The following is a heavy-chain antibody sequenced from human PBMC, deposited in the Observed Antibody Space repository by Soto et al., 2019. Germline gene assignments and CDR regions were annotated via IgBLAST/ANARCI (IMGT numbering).Heavy chain of an antibody. CDR1: GGSISGYY. Sequence: SETLSLTCTVSGGSISGYYWSWIRQPPGKGLEWIGYMYKTGSTVYNPSFKSRVTISVDTSKNQFSLKLNSVTAADTAVYYCARLKYSSNWYLDYWGQGALVTVS. D-gene: IGHD6-13*01. CDR2: MYKTGST. CDR3: ARLKYSSNWYLDY. J-gene: IGHJ4*02. V-gene: IGHV4-59*01.